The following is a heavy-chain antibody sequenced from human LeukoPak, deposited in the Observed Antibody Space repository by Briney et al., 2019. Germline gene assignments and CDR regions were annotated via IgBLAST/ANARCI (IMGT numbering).Heavy chain of an antibody. CDR3: AKVGKDVWGYDSEITEYFQH. J-gene: IGHJ1*01. V-gene: IGHV4-4*07. CDR1: GGSISSYY. Sequence: SETLSLTCTVSGGSISSYYWSWIRQPAGKGLEWIGRIYTSGSTNYNPSLKSRVTISVDTSKNQFSLKLSSVTAADTAVYYCAKVGKDVWGYDSEITEYFQHWGQGTLVTVSS. CDR2: IYTSGST. D-gene: IGHD3-22*01.